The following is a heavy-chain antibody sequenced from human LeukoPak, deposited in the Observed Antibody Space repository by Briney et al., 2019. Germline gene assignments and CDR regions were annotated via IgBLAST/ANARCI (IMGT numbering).Heavy chain of an antibody. CDR1: GFTFSSYW. D-gene: IGHD1-1*01. J-gene: IGHJ5*02. V-gene: IGHV3-7*03. CDR2: IKHDGSEK. Sequence: RPGGSLRLSCAASGFTFSSYWMSWVRQAPGKGLEWVANIKHDGSEKYYVDSVKGRFTISRDNAKNSLYLQMNSLRAEDTAVYYCARGTTMSANWFDPWGQGTLVTVSS. CDR3: ARGTTMSANWFDP.